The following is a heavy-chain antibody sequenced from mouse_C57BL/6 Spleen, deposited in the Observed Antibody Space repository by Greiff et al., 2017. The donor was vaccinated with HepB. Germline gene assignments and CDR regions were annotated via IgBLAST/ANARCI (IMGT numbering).Heavy chain of an antibody. CDR1: GYTFTSYW. D-gene: IGHD1-1*01. Sequence: QVQLQQPGAELVKPGASVKLSCKASGYTFTSYWIQWVKQRPGQGLEWIGEIDPSDSYTNYNQKFKGKATLTVDTSSSTAYMQLSSLTSEDSAVYYCARGSSYEAWFAYWGQGTLVTVSA. CDR3: ARGSSYEAWFAY. V-gene: IGHV1-50*01. J-gene: IGHJ3*01. CDR2: IDPSDSYT.